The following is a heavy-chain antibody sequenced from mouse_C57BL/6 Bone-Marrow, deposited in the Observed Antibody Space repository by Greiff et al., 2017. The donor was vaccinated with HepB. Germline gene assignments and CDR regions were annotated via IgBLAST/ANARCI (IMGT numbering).Heavy chain of an antibody. CDR2: ISSGGSYT. CDR1: GFTFSSYG. J-gene: IGHJ3*01. Sequence: EVHLVESGGDLVKPGGSLKLSCAASGFTFSSYGMSWVRQTPDKRLEWVATISSGGSYTYYPDSVKGRFTISRDNAKNTLYLQMSSLKSEDTAMYCCARQRTLTVSGGQGTLVTVSA. V-gene: IGHV5-6*01. CDR3: ARQRTLTVS.